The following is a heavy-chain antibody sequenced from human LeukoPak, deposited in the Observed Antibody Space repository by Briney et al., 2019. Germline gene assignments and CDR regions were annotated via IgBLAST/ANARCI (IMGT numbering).Heavy chain of an antibody. Sequence: GGSLRLSCAASGFTFSSYAMHWVRQAPGKGLEWVAVISYDGSNKYYADSVKGRFTISRDNSKNTLYLQMNSLRAEDTAVYYCARDTTGYDYYVDVWGKGTTVTVSS. D-gene: IGHD4-17*01. CDR2: ISYDGSNK. CDR1: GFTFSSYA. J-gene: IGHJ6*03. CDR3: ARDTTGYDYYVDV. V-gene: IGHV3-30-3*01.